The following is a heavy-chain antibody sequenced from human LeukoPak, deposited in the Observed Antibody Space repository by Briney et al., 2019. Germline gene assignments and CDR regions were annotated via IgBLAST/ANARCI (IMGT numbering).Heavy chain of an antibody. J-gene: IGHJ5*02. D-gene: IGHD1-26*01. V-gene: IGHV4-31*03. CDR2: IYYSGSP. CDR1: GGSISSAGYY. CDR3: ARGNVGARWTGWFDP. Sequence: SETLSLTCTVSGGSISSAGYYRSWIRQHPGKGLEWIGYIYYSGSPYYNPSLKSRVTISVDTSKNQFSLRLNSVTAADTAVYYCARGNVGARWTGWFDPWGQGTLVTVSS.